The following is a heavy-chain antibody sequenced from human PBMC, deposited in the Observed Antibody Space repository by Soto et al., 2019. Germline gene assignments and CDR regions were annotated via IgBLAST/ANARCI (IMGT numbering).Heavy chain of an antibody. CDR1: GYTFTSYD. J-gene: IGHJ4*02. V-gene: IGHV1-8*01. CDR2: MNPNSGNT. D-gene: IGHD3-3*01. Sequence: GASVKVSCKASGYTFTSYDINWVRQATGQGLEWMGWMNPNSGNTGYAQKFQGRVTMTRNTSISTAYMELSSLRSEDTAVYYCARGSGVLRFLEWPIFDYWGQGTLVTVSS. CDR3: ARGSGVLRFLEWPIFDY.